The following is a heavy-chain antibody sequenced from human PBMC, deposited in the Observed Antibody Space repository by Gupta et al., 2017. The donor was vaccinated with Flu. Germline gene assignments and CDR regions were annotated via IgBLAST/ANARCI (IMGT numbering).Heavy chain of an antibody. Sequence: EEQLVESGGGLVKPGGSLRLSCAASGFTFSSFSMYWVRQAPGKGLEWVASISRSSNYIYYADSLKGRFTISRDNARNSLYLQMNSLRAEDTAVYFCARGFEMALFSWGQGTLVNVSS. CDR1: GFTFSSFS. CDR2: ISRSSNYI. V-gene: IGHV3-21*04. J-gene: IGHJ5*02. D-gene: IGHD3-3*01. CDR3: ARGFEMALFS.